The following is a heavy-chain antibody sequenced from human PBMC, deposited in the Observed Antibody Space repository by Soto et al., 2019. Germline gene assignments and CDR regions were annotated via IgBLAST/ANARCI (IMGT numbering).Heavy chain of an antibody. CDR2: ISYDGSKK. J-gene: IGHJ4*02. V-gene: IGHV3-30-3*01. CDR1: GFTFSSYN. D-gene: IGHD2-8*02. Sequence: GGSLRLSCAASGFTFSSYNMHWVRQAPGKGLEWVAVISYDGSKKYYADSVRGRFTISRDSSKNTLYLEMNSLRGDDTAVYYCARVSETYSDAWCFDCWGQGTLVIVSS. CDR3: ARVSETYSDAWCFDC.